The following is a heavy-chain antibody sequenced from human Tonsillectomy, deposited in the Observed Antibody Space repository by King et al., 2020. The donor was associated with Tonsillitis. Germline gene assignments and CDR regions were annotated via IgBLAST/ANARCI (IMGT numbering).Heavy chain of an antibody. Sequence: QLVQSGGGLVQPGGSLRLSCPASGFTFSSYHMSWVRQAPGKGLEWVSTITANPGDTYYADSVKGRFTISRDNSKNTLYLQMNSLRADDTAVYYCANENYCGAGCYSDYWGQGTLVTVSS. D-gene: IGHD3-10*01. CDR3: ANENYCGAGCYSDY. V-gene: IGHV3-23*04. CDR1: GFTFSSYH. CDR2: ITANPGDT. J-gene: IGHJ4*02.